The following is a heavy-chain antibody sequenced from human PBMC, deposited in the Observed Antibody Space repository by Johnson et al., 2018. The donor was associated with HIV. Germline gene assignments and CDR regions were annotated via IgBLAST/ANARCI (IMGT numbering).Heavy chain of an antibody. CDR1: GFTFSSYG. J-gene: IGHJ3*02. Sequence: QVQLVESGGGVVQPGRSLRLSCAASGFTFSSYGMHWVRQAPGKGLEWVAVISYDGSNKYYADSVKGRFTISRDNAKNSLYLQMNSLRAEDTALYYCAREVIVAGHGGAFDIWGQGTMVTVSS. CDR2: ISYDGSNK. D-gene: IGHD5-12*01. CDR3: AREVIVAGHGGAFDI. V-gene: IGHV3-33*05.